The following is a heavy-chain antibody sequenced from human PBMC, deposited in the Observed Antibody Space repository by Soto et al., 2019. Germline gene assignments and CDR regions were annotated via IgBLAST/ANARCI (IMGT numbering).Heavy chain of an antibody. CDR3: ARNSRSLSDDISGDEAFDI. D-gene: IGHD3-22*01. CDR1: GITFSDYY. CDR2: ISSSSTYT. Sequence: QVQLVESGGGLVKPGGSLRLSCAASGITFSDYYMHWIRQVPGKGLEWISYISSSSTYTNYADSVKGRYTISRDNARNSLYLQMNSLRAEDTAVYYCARNSRSLSDDISGDEAFDIWGQVTVVPVSS. V-gene: IGHV3-11*05. J-gene: IGHJ3*02.